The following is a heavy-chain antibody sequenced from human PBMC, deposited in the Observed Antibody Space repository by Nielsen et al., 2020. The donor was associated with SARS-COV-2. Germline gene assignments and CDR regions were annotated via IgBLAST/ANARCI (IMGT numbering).Heavy chain of an antibody. CDR3: ARDLAAAAPYNWFDP. CDR1: GFTFSSYA. J-gene: IGHJ5*02. CDR2: ISYDGSNK. D-gene: IGHD6-25*01. V-gene: IGHV3-30*04. Sequence: GESLKISCAASGFTFSSYAMHWVRQAPGKGLEWVAVISYDGSNKYYADSVKGRFTISRDNSKNTLYLQMNSLRAEDTAVCYCARDLAAAAPYNWFDPWGQGTLVTVSS.